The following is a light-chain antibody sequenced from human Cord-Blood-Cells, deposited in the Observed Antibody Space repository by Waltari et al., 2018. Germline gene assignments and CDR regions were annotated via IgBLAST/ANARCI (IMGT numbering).Light chain of an antibody. CDR1: QSISSY. Sequence: DIQMTQSPSSLSASVGDRVTITCRASQSISSYLNWYQQKPGKAPKLLIYAASSLQSGVPSRCSGSGSGTDCTLTISSLQPEDFATYYCQQIYSTPLTFGGGTKVEIK. V-gene: IGKV1-39*01. CDR3: QQIYSTPLT. CDR2: AAS. J-gene: IGKJ4*01.